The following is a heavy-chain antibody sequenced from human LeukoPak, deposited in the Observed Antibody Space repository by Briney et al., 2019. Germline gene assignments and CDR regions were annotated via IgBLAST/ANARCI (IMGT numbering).Heavy chain of an antibody. V-gene: IGHV4-61*09. D-gene: IGHD1-14*01. CDR3: VKDRGNHVTDY. Sequence: PSETLSLTCTVSGGSISSGSYYWSWIRQPAGKGLEWIGHIFGSGSTDYNPSLKSRVTISVDTSKNQFSLKLSSVTAADTAVYYCVKDRGNHVTDYWGQGTLVTVSS. CDR2: IFGSGST. CDR1: GGSISSGSYY. J-gene: IGHJ4*02.